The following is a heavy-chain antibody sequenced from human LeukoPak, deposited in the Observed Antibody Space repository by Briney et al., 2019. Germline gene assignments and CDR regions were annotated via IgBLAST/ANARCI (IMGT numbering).Heavy chain of an antibody. J-gene: IGHJ4*02. CDR3: ARDPDLTSVTDRDY. CDR1: GYTFTSYD. D-gene: IGHD4-17*01. V-gene: IGHV1-8*01. Sequence: ASVKVSCKASGYTFTSYDINWVRQATGQGLEWMGWMNPDSGNTGYAQKFQGRVTMTRNTSISTAYMELSSLRSEDTAVYYCARDPDLTSVTDRDYWGQGTLVTVSS. CDR2: MNPDSGNT.